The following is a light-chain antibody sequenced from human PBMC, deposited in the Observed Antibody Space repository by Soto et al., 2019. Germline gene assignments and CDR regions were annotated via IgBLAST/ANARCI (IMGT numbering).Light chain of an antibody. Sequence: DIQMTQSPSSLSASVGDRVTITCRASQSVNSYLNWYQQKPGKAPKLLIYAASSLHSGVPSRFSGSGSGTDFTLTISSLQPEDFATYYCQQSYSTPHTFGQGTKLEIK. CDR3: QQSYSTPHT. V-gene: IGKV1-39*01. CDR2: AAS. CDR1: QSVNSY. J-gene: IGKJ2*01.